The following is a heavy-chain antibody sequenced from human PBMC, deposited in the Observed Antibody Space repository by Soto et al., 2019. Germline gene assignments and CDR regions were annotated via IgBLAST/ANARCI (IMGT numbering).Heavy chain of an antibody. J-gene: IGHJ4*02. CDR1: SGSISSSNW. D-gene: IGHD2-15*01. Sequence: QVQLQESGPGLVKPSGTLSLTCAVSSGSISSSNWWSWVRQHPGKGLEWIGALYHSGSTSYNPSLKSRVTISVDKSKNQFSLKLSSVTAADTAVYYCARAGCSGGTCYFDYWGQGTLVTVSS. CDR3: ARAGCSGGTCYFDY. V-gene: IGHV4-4*02. CDR2: LYHSGST.